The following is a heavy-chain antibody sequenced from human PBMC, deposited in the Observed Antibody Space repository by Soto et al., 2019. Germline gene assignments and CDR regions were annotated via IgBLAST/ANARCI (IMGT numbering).Heavy chain of an antibody. V-gene: IGHV3-11*01. CDR3: VSPALQYSDWFFN. J-gene: IGHJ4*02. CDR2: ISHSGSTI. CDR1: GFNFSDYY. D-gene: IGHD3-9*01. Sequence: PGGSLRLSCAASGFNFSDYYMTWIRQAPGKGLEWLSYISHSGSTIYYADSVRGRFTISRDNAQNSVFLQMNTLRAEDTAMYYCVSPALQYSDWFFNWGRGTLVTVSS.